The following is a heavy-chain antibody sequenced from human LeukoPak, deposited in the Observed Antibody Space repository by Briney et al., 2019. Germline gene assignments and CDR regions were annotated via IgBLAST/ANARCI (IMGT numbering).Heavy chain of an antibody. CDR3: ARDYPYYYDSSGYYSLDY. V-gene: IGHV3-66*01. CDR1: GFTVSTNY. J-gene: IGHJ4*02. CDR2: IYSGGST. Sequence: GGSLRLSCAASGFTVSTNYMSWVRQAPGNGLEWVSVIYSGGSTYYADSVKGRFTISRDNSKNTLYLQMNSLGAEDTAVYYCARDYPYYYDSSGYYSLDYWGQGTLVTVSS. D-gene: IGHD3-22*01.